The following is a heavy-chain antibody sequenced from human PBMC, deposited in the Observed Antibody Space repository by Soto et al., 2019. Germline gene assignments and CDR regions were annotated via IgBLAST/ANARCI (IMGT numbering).Heavy chain of an antibody. D-gene: IGHD3-22*01. V-gene: IGHV3-23*01. CDR1: GFTFSSYA. J-gene: IGHJ3*02. Sequence: PGGSLRLSCAASGFTFSSYAMSWVRQAPGKGLEWVSAISGSGGSTYYADSVKGRFTISRDNSKNTLYLQMNSLRAEDTAVYYCAKPLHTLITMIVVAYDAFDIWGQGTMVTVSS. CDR2: ISGSGGST. CDR3: AKPLHTLITMIVVAYDAFDI.